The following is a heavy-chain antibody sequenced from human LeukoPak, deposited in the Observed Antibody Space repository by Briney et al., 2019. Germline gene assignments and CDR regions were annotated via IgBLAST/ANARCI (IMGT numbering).Heavy chain of an antibody. V-gene: IGHV1-46*01. J-gene: IGHJ4*02. CDR3: ARPSFLYYFDY. Sequence: ASVKVSCKASGYTFTSYYMHWVRQAPGQGLEWMGIINPSGGSTGYAQKFQGRVTMTRDTSTSTVYMELSSLRSEDTAVYYCARPSFLYYFDYWGQGTLVTVSS. CDR2: INPSGGST. CDR1: GYTFTSYY.